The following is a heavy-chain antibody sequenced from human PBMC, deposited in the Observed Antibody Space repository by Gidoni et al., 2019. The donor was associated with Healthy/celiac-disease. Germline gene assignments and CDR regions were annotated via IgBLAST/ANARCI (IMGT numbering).Heavy chain of an antibody. CDR1: GFTFSDHY. V-gene: IGHV3-72*01. J-gene: IGHJ4*02. D-gene: IGHD6-13*01. Sequence: EVQLVESGGGLVQPGGSLRLSCAASGFTFSDHYMDWVRQAPGKGLEWVGRTRNKANSYTTEYAASVKGRFTISRDDSKNSLYLQMNSLKTEDTAVYYCARAAPRARNKYSSSWYPLDYWGQGTLVTVSS. CDR3: ARAAPRARNKYSSSWYPLDY. CDR2: TRNKANSYTT.